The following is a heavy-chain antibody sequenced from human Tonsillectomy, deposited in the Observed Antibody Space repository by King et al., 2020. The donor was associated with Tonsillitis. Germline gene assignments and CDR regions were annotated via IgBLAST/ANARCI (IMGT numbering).Heavy chain of an antibody. CDR1: GFIFSSYT. Sequence: VQLVESGGGLVKPGGSLRLSCAASGFIFSSYTMNWVRQAPGKGLEWVSSISSGSSYIYSADSVKGRFTISRDNAKNSLYLQMNSLRAEDTAVYYCARAPGHTNYSGIDVWGQGTTVTVSS. V-gene: IGHV3-21*01. J-gene: IGHJ6*02. CDR2: ISSGSSYI. CDR3: ARAPGHTNYSGIDV. D-gene: IGHD5-24*01.